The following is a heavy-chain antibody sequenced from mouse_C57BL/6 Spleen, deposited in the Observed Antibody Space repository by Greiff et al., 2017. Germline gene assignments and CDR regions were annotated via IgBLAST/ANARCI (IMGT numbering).Heavy chain of an antibody. CDR1: GYTFTSYW. CDR3: ARPDGYFHWYFDV. Sequence: QVQLQQPGAELVRPGSSVKLSCKASGYTFTSYWMHWVKQRPIQGLEWIGNIDPSDSETHYNQKFKDKATLTVDKSSSTAYMQLSSLTSEDSAVYYCARPDGYFHWYFDVWGTGTTVTVSS. D-gene: IGHD2-3*01. CDR2: IDPSDSET. V-gene: IGHV1-52*01. J-gene: IGHJ1*03.